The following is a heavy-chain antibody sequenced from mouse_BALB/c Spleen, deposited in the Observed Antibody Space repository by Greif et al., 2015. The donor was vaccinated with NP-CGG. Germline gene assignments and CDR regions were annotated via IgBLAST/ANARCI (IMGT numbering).Heavy chain of an antibody. V-gene: IGHV1S81*02. CDR3: TRYGNYPYYFDY. CDR1: GYTFTSYY. Sequence: QVQLQQSGAELVKPGASVKLSCKASGYTFTSYYMYWVKQRPGQGLEWIGEINPSNGGTNFNEKFKSKATLTVDKSSSTAYMQLSSLTSEDSAVYYCTRYGNYPYYFDYWGQGTTLTVSS. CDR2: INPSNGGT. D-gene: IGHD2-1*01. J-gene: IGHJ2*01.